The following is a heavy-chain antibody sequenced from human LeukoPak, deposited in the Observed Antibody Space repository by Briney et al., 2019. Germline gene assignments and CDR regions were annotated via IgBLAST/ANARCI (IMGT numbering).Heavy chain of an antibody. D-gene: IGHD5-24*01. J-gene: IGHJ5*02. CDR1: GGSISSGGYY. CDR3: ARDGRDGYNYSRFDP. V-gene: IGHV4-31*03. Sequence: SETLSLTCTVSGGSISSGGYYWSWIRQHPGKGLEWIGYIYYSGSTYYNPSLKSRVTISVDTSKNQFSLKLSSVTAADTAVYYCARDGRDGYNYSRFDPWGQGTLVTVSS. CDR2: IYYSGST.